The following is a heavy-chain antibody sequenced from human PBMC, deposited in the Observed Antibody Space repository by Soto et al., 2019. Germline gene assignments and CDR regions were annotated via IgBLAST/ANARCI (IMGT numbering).Heavy chain of an antibody. D-gene: IGHD2-8*01. V-gene: IGHV1-69*13. CDR1: GGTFSSYA. CDR3: ASAAALDCTNGVCYTLDY. CDR2: IIPIFGTA. Sequence: ASVKVSCKASGGTFSSYAISWVRQAPGQGLEWMGGIIPIFGTANYAQKFQGRVTITADESTSTAYMELSSLRSEDTAVYYCASAAALDCTNGVCYTLDYWGQGTLATVSS. J-gene: IGHJ4*02.